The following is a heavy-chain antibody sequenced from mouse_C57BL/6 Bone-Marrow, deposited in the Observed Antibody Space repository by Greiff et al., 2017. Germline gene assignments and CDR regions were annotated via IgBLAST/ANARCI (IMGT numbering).Heavy chain of an antibody. CDR2: IYPGDGDT. J-gene: IGHJ3*01. D-gene: IGHD2-3*01. Sequence: VKVVESGAELVKPGASVKISCKASGYAFSSYWMNWVKQRPGKGLEWIGQIYPGDGDTNYNGKFKGKATLTADTSSSTAYMQLSSLTSEDSAVYFCARGGWFPFAYWGQGTLVTVSA. CDR3: ARGGWFPFAY. CDR1: GYAFSSYW. V-gene: IGHV1-80*01.